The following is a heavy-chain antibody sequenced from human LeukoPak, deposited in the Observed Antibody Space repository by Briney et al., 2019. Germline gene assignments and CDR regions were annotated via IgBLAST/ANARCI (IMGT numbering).Heavy chain of an antibody. CDR3: ARDGGDGSYLDY. CDR1: GYTFTGYY. Sequence: ASVTVSCKASGYTFTGYYMHWVRQAPGQGLEWMGWIDPNSGGTNSAQKFRGRVTMTRDTSISTAYMELTRLTSDDTAVYYCARDGGDGSYLDYWGQGTLVTVSS. D-gene: IGHD2-21*02. V-gene: IGHV1-2*02. CDR2: IDPNSGGT. J-gene: IGHJ4*03.